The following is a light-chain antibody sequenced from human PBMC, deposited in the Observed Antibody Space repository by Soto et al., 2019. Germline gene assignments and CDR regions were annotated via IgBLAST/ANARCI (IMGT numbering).Light chain of an antibody. CDR3: QQYNSYPIT. CDR2: AAS. J-gene: IGKJ5*01. Sequence: DIQMTQSPSSLSASVGDRVPITCRASQGLSSWLAWYQQKPEEAPKSLIYAASRLESGVPSRFSASGSGTDFALTISSLQPEDFATYYCQQYNSYPITFGQGTRLEIK. CDR1: QGLSSW. V-gene: IGKV1D-16*01.